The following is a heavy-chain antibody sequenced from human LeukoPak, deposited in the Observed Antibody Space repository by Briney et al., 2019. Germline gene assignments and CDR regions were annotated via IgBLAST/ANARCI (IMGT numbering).Heavy chain of an antibody. J-gene: IGHJ4*02. CDR2: IYYSGST. CDR3: ARQHTLYSSSWYWAFDY. Sequence: SETLSLTCTVSGGSISSSSYYWGWIRQPPGKGLEWIGSIYYSGSTYYNPSLKSRVTISVDTSKNQFSLKLSSVTAADTAVYYCARQHTLYSSSWYWAFDYWGQGTLVTVSS. V-gene: IGHV4-39*07. CDR1: GGSISSSSYY. D-gene: IGHD6-13*01.